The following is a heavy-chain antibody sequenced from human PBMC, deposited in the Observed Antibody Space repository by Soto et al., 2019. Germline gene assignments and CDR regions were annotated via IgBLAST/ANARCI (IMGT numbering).Heavy chain of an antibody. V-gene: IGHV4-39*07. CDR3: ARVRYSHYGDY. CDR2: MFYGVST. Sequence: SETLSLTCTVSGSSINSSGYYWGWIRQPPGKGLEWIGSMFYGVSTYYNPSLKSRVTVSVDTSKNQFSLNLRSVTAADTAVYYCARVRYSHYGDYWGQGTLVTVSS. D-gene: IGHD3-10*01. J-gene: IGHJ4*02. CDR1: GSSINSSGYY.